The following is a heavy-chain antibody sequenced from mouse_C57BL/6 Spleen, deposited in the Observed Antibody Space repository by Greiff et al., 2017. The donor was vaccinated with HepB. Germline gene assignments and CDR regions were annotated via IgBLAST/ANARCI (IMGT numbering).Heavy chain of an antibody. V-gene: IGHV5-9-1*02. CDR2: ISSGGDYI. Sequence: EVQLVESGEGLVKPGGSLKLSCAASGFTFSSYAMSWVRQTPEKRLEWVAYISSGGDYIYYADTVKGRFTISRDNARNTLYLQMSSLKSEDTAMYYCTSSITTVVAHWYFDVWGTGTTVTVSS. J-gene: IGHJ1*03. CDR1: GFTFSSYA. D-gene: IGHD1-1*01. CDR3: TSSITTVVAHWYFDV.